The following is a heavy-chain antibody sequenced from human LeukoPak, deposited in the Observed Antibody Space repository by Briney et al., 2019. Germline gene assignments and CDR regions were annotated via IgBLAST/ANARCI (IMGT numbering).Heavy chain of an antibody. CDR2: ISWNSGSI. CDR1: GFTFDDYA. V-gene: IGHV3-9*01. D-gene: IGHD3-9*01. Sequence: GGSLRLSCAASGFTFDDYAMPWVRQAPGKGLEWVSGISWNSGSIGYADSVKGRFTISRDNAKNSLYLQMNSLRAEDTAVYYCARDGGYFDWPNGPIRYNWFDPWGQGTLVTVSS. J-gene: IGHJ5*02. CDR3: ARDGGYFDWPNGPIRYNWFDP.